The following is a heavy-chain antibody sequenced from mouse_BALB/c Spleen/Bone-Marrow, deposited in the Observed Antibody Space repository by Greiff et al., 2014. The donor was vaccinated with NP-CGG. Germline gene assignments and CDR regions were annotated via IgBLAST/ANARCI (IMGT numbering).Heavy chain of an antibody. V-gene: IGHV1S29*02. J-gene: IGHJ4*01. CDR3: ARLDGYYVAMDY. D-gene: IGHD2-3*01. CDR1: GYTFTDYN. Sequence: VQLQQSGPELVKPGASVNISCKASGYTFTDYNMHWVKQSHGKSLEWIGYIYPYNGGTGYNQKFKSKATLTVDNSSSTAYMELRSLTSEDSAVYYCARLDGYYVAMDYWGQGTSVTVSS. CDR2: IYPYNGGT.